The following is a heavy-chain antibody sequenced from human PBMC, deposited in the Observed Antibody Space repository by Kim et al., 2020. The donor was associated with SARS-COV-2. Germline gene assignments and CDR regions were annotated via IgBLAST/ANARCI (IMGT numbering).Heavy chain of an antibody. CDR2: T. D-gene: IGHD2-15*01. V-gene: IGHV4-59*08. CDR3: ARQNGGNGFDY. J-gene: IGHJ4*02. Sequence: TNYNPSLKSRVTISVATSKNQFSLKLSSVTAADTAVYYCARQNGGNGFDYWGQGTLVTVSS.